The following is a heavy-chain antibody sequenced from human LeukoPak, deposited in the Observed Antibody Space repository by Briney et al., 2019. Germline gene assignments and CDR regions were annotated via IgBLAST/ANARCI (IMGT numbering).Heavy chain of an antibody. J-gene: IGHJ6*03. D-gene: IGHD3-10*01. Sequence: GASVKVSCKASGYTFTGYSIYWVRQAPGRGLEWMGWINPNSGGTNYAQKFQGRVTMTRDTSISTAYMELSRLRSDDTAVYYCARVPSAGRFGELLSFYYCYMDVWGKGTTVTISS. CDR3: ARVPSAGRFGELLSFYYCYMDV. CDR1: GYTFTGYS. V-gene: IGHV1-2*02. CDR2: INPNSGGT.